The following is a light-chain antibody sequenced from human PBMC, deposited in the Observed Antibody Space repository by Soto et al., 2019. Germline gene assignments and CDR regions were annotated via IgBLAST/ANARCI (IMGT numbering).Light chain of an antibody. J-gene: IGKJ4*01. Sequence: DIPMTQSPSTLSASVGDRVTITCRASQSISSWLAWYQQKPGKAPKLLIYKASSLEGGVQSRFSGSGSGTDFTLTISSLQPDDFATYYCQQYHSYSRTFGGGTKVDIK. CDR2: KAS. V-gene: IGKV1-5*03. CDR3: QQYHSYSRT. CDR1: QSISSW.